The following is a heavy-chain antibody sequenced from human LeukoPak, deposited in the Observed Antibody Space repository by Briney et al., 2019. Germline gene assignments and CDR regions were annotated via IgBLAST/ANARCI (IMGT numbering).Heavy chain of an antibody. CDR1: GFTFSSYA. CDR2: ISGSGGST. Sequence: PGGSLRLSCAASGFTFSSYAMSWVRQAPGKGLEWVSAISGSGGSTYYADSVKGRFTISRDNSKNTLYLQMNSLRAGDTAVYYCAKAWYYDILTGYYAPVIFDYWGQGTLVTVSS. V-gene: IGHV3-23*01. CDR3: AKAWYYDILTGYYAPVIFDY. J-gene: IGHJ4*02. D-gene: IGHD3-9*01.